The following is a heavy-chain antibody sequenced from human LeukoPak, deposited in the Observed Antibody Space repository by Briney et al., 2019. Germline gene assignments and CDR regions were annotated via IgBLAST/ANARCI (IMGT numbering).Heavy chain of an antibody. J-gene: IGHJ6*03. Sequence: ASVKVSCKASGYTFTGYYMHWVRQAPGLGLEWMGRINPNSGGTNYAQKFQGRVTMTRDTSISTAYMDLSRLRSDDTAVYYCARGFCSSTSCYMDVWGKGTTVTVSS. V-gene: IGHV1-2*06. CDR2: INPNSGGT. CDR1: GYTFTGYY. CDR3: ARGFCSSTSCYMDV. D-gene: IGHD2-2*01.